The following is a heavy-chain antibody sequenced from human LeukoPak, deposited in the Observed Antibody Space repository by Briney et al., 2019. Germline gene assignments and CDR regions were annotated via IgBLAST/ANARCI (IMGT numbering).Heavy chain of an antibody. D-gene: IGHD3-22*01. V-gene: IGHV4-39*02. Sequence: SETLSLTCTVSGGSISSSSYYWGWTRQPPGKGLEWIGSIYYSGSTYYNPSLKSRVTISVDTSKNQFSLKLSSVTAADTAVYYCARDYYDSSGYYNWGQGTLVTVSS. J-gene: IGHJ4*02. CDR1: GGSISSSSYY. CDR2: IYYSGST. CDR3: ARDYYDSSGYYN.